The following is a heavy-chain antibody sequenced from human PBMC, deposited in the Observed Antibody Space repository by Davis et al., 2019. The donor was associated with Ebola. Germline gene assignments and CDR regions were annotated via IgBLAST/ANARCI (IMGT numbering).Heavy chain of an antibody. CDR1: GGSISSYY. CDR2: IYYSGST. V-gene: IGHV4-59*08. Sequence: PGGSLRLSCTVSGGSISSYYWSWIRQPPGKGLEWIGYIYYSGSTNYNPSLKSRVTISVDTSKNQFSLKLSSVTAADTAVYYCARVDTAMVTDYYYYGMDVWGQGTTVTVSS. D-gene: IGHD5-18*01. CDR3: ARVDTAMVTDYYYYGMDV. J-gene: IGHJ6*02.